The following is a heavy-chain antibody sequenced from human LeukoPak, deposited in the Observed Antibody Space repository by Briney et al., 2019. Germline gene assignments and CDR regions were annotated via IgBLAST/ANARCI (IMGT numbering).Heavy chain of an antibody. V-gene: IGHV1-2*02. D-gene: IGHD2-15*01. CDR3: AREGHCSGGSCLDY. Sequence: ASVKVSCKASGYTFTGYYMHWVRQAPGQGLEWMGWSNPNSGGTNYAQKFQGRVTMTRDTSISTAYMELSRLRSDDTAVYYCAREGHCSGGSCLDYWGQGTLVTVSS. J-gene: IGHJ4*02. CDR1: GYTFTGYY. CDR2: SNPNSGGT.